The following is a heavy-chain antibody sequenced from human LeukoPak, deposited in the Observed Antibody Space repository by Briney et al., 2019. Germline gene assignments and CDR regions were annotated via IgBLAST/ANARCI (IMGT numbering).Heavy chain of an antibody. CDR1: GFTFGDYA. V-gene: IGHV3-49*03. Sequence: GGSLRLSCTASGFTFGDYAMSWFRQAPGRGLEWVGFIRSKAYGGTTEYAASVKGRFTISRDDSKSIAYLQMNSLKTEDTAVYYCTRDLTPKAYYYDSSGAEDAFDIWGQGTLVTVSS. CDR3: TRDLTPKAYYYDSSGAEDAFDI. CDR2: IRSKAYGGTT. J-gene: IGHJ4*02. D-gene: IGHD3-22*01.